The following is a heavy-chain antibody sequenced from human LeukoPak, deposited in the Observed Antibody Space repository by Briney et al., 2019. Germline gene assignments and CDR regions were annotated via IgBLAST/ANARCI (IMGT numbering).Heavy chain of an antibody. CDR3: ARDFAWYYDSSGYYRAFDI. CDR2: IYHSGST. CDR1: GYPISSGYY. J-gene: IGHJ3*02. D-gene: IGHD3-22*01. V-gene: IGHV4-38-2*02. Sequence: SETLSLTCTVSGYPISSGYYWGWIRQPPGKGLEWIGSIYHSGSTYYNPSLKSRVTISVDTSKNQFPLKLSSVTAADTAVYYCARDFAWYYDSSGYYRAFDIWGQGTMVTVSS.